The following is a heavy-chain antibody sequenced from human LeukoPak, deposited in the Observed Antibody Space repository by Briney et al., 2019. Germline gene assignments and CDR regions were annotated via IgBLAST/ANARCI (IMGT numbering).Heavy chain of an antibody. J-gene: IGHJ4*02. CDR2: ISYNSANK. CDR3: TKRRPSGSVTVDEY. V-gene: IGHV3-23*01. Sequence: GGSLRLSCTTSGFTFSSFTMSWVRQAPGKGLEWVSSISYNSANKWHADSVKGRFTISRDNSKNTLYLQMHSLRADDTALYYCTKRRPSGSVTVDEYWGQEALVTVSS. D-gene: IGHD2-21*02. CDR1: GFTFSSFT.